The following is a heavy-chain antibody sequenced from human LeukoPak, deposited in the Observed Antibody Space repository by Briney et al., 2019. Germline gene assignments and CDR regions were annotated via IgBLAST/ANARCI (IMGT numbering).Heavy chain of an antibody. CDR1: GGSISSYY. CDR2: IHYSGST. D-gene: IGHD2-15*01. J-gene: IGHJ6*03. Sequence: SETLSLTCTVSGGSISSYYWSWIRQSPGKGLEWIGHIHYSGSTNYNFSLESRVTMSMDTSKSQISLKLSSVTAADTAVYYCARCRSGGSYYYYYMDVWGKGTTVTVSS. V-gene: IGHV4-59*01. CDR3: ARCRSGGSYYYYYMDV.